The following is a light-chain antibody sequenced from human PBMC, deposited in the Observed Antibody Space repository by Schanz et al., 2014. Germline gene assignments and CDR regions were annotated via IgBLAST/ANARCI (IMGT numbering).Light chain of an antibody. Sequence: EIVMTQSPATLSVSPGERATLSCRASQSVSSNLAWYQQKPGQAPRLLIYGASTRATGSPARFSGSGSGTEFTLTISSLQSEDFAVYHCQQYNIWPLTFGGGTKVEIK. CDR1: QSVSSN. V-gene: IGKV3-15*01. CDR3: QQYNIWPLT. J-gene: IGKJ4*01. CDR2: GAS.